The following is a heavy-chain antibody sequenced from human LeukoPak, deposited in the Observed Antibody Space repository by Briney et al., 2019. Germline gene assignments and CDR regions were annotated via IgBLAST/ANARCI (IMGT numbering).Heavy chain of an antibody. D-gene: IGHD6-13*01. CDR3: ARDPPAVATNTYG. V-gene: IGHV3-66*01. CDR2: IYSGGST. CDR1: GVTVSNNY. J-gene: IGHJ4*02. Sequence: PGGSLRLSCAASGVTVSNNYMNWVRQAPGKGLEWVSLIYSGGSTYYADSVKGRFTISRDNSKNPLYLQMNSLRAEDTAAYYCARDPPAVATNTYGWGQGTLVTVSS.